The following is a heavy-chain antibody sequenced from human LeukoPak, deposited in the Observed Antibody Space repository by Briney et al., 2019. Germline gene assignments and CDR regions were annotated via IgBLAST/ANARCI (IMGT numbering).Heavy chain of an antibody. Sequence: GGSLRLSCAASGFTFSSYGMHWVRQAPGKGLEWVAFIRYDGSNKYYADSVKGRFTISRDNSKNTLYLQMNSLRAEDTAVYYCAREEQQLATYFDYWGQGTLVTVSS. CDR1: GFTFSSYG. V-gene: IGHV3-30*02. CDR3: AREEQQLATYFDY. D-gene: IGHD6-13*01. J-gene: IGHJ4*02. CDR2: IRYDGSNK.